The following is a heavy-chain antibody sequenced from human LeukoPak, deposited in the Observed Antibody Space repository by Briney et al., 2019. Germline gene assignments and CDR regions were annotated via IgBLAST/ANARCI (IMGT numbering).Heavy chain of an antibody. CDR3: AKTRPLDSSSWSHGDY. D-gene: IGHD6-13*01. Sequence: GGSLRLSCAASGFTFSGYAMSWVRQAPGKGLEWVSAISGSGDSTYYGDSVKGRFTISRDNSKNTLYLQMNSLRAEDTAVYYCAKTRPLDSSSWSHGDYWGQGTLVTVSS. V-gene: IGHV3-23*01. CDR1: GFTFSGYA. CDR2: ISGSGDST. J-gene: IGHJ4*02.